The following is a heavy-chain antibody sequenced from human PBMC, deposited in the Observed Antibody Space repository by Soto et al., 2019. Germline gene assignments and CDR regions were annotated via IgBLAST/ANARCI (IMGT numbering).Heavy chain of an antibody. CDR1: GYSFTSYW. D-gene: IGHD3-22*01. Sequence: LGESLKISCKGSGYSFTSYWISWVRQMPGKGLEWMGRIDPSDSYTNYSPSFQGHVTISADKSISTAYLQWSSLKASDTAMYYCARWQTLYYYDSSGYWDAGFDYWGQGTLVTVSS. CDR3: ARWQTLYYYDSSGYWDAGFDY. J-gene: IGHJ4*02. V-gene: IGHV5-10-1*01. CDR2: IDPSDSYT.